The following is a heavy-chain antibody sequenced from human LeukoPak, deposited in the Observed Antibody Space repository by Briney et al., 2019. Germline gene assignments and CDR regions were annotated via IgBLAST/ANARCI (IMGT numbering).Heavy chain of an antibody. J-gene: IGHJ2*01. CDR2: INPNSGGT. V-gene: IGHV1-2*02. D-gene: IGHD6-13*01. Sequence: ASVKVSCKASGYTFTGYYMHWVRQAPGQGLEWMGWINPNSGGTNYAQKFQGRVTMTRDTSISTAYLELSRLRSDDTAVYYCARDLAGSWYQIGSGYFDLWGRGTLVGVSS. CDR3: ARDLAGSWYQIGSGYFDL. CDR1: GYTFTGYY.